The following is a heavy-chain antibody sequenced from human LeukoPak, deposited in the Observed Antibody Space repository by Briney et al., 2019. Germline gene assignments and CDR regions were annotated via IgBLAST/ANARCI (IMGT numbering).Heavy chain of an antibody. CDR2: ISAYNGNT. Sequence: ASVKVSCKASGYTFTSYGISWVRQAPGQGLEWMGWISAYNGNTNYAQKLQGRVTMTIDTSTSTAYMELRSLRSDDTAVSYCARYADYDFWSGIDYWGQGTLVTVSS. V-gene: IGHV1-18*01. CDR3: ARYADYDFWSGIDY. D-gene: IGHD3-3*01. CDR1: GYTFTSYG. J-gene: IGHJ4*02.